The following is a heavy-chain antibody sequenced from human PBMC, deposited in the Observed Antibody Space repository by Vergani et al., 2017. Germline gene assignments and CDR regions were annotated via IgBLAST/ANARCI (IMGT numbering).Heavy chain of an antibody. J-gene: IGHJ4*02. D-gene: IGHD2-2*01. V-gene: IGHV1-2*02. Sequence: QVQLVQSGAEVKKPGASVKVSCQASGYTFPGYYMHWVRQAPGQGLEWMGWINPNSGGTNYAQKFQGRVTMTRDTSISTAYMELSRLRSDDTAVYYCARDFVVVPAAYGALWGQGTLVTVSS. CDR2: INPNSGGT. CDR1: GYTFPGYY. CDR3: ARDFVVVPAAYGAL.